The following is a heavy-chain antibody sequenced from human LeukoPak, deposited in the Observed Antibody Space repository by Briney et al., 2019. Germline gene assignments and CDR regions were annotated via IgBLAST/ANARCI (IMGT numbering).Heavy chain of an antibody. CDR1: GYSISSGYY. J-gene: IGHJ4*02. CDR2: IYHSGST. Sequence: SETLSLTCAVSGYSISSGYYWGWFRQPPGKGLEWIGTIYHSGSTYYNPSLKSRVTMSVDTSKNQFSLKLSSVTAADTAVYYCASQNLYTGNYHDNDYWGQGTLVTVSS. CDR3: ASQNLYTGNYHDNDY. V-gene: IGHV4-38-2*01. D-gene: IGHD1-26*01.